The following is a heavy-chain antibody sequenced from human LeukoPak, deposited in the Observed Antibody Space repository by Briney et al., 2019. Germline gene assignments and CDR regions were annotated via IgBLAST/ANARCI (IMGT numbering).Heavy chain of an antibody. D-gene: IGHD3-10*01. V-gene: IGHV1-18*01. Sequence: ASVKVSCRASGYTFTSYGISWVRQAPGQGLEWMGWISAYNGNTNYAQKLQGRVTMTTDTSTSTAYMELRSLRSDDTAVYYCARDDYYGSGSYYNPFDYWGQGTLVTVSS. CDR2: ISAYNGNT. CDR1: GYTFTSYG. J-gene: IGHJ4*02. CDR3: ARDDYYGSGSYYNPFDY.